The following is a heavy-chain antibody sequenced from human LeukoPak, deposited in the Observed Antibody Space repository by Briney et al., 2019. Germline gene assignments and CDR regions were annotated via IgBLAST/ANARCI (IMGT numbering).Heavy chain of an antibody. CDR2: VNPNSGVT. CDR1: GYTFTGYY. J-gene: IGHJ4*02. V-gene: IGHV1-2*04. CDR3: ARDLAVAGTPLGY. D-gene: IGHD6-19*01. Sequence: GASVKVSCKASGYTFTGYYLHWVRQAPGQGLQWMGWVNPNSGVTNYAQKFQGWVTMTRDTSISTGYMELRRLRYDDTAVYYCARDLAVAGTPLGYWGQGTLVTVSS.